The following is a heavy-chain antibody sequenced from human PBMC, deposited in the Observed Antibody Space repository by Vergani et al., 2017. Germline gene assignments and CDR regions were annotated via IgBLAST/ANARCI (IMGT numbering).Heavy chain of an antibody. D-gene: IGHD3-10*01. V-gene: IGHV1-58*01. Sequence: QMQLVQSGPEVKKPGTSVKVSCKASGFTFTSSAVQWVRQARGQRLEWIGWIVVGSGNTNYAQKFQERVTITRDMSTSTAYMELSSLRSEDTAVYYCAADEGVLLWFGELYVHWGQGTLVTVSS. J-gene: IGHJ4*02. CDR1: GFTFTSSA. CDR2: IVVGSGNT. CDR3: AADEGVLLWFGELYVH.